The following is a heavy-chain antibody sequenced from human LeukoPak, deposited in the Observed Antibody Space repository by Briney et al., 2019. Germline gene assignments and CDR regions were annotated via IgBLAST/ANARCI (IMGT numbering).Heavy chain of an antibody. CDR3: ARDSRGYYYDSSGYEDAFDI. CDR1: GGSISSSSYY. Sequence: SETLSLTCTVSGGSISSSSYYWGWIRQPPGKGLEWIGEIYHSGSTNYNPSLKSRVTISVDKSKNQFSLKLSSVTAADTAVYYCARDSRGYYYDSSGYEDAFDIWGQGTMVTVSS. V-gene: IGHV4-39*07. D-gene: IGHD3-22*01. J-gene: IGHJ3*02. CDR2: IYHSGST.